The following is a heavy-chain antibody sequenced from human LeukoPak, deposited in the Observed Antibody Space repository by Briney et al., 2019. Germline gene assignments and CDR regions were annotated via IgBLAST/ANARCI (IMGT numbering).Heavy chain of an antibody. Sequence: SETLSPTCTVSGGSISSTNYYWGWIRQPPGKGLEWIGNIYYSGSTSHNPSLKSRVTISVDTSKNQFSLKLTSVTAADTAVYYCARVELSTNLGKLPNWFDPWGQGTLVTVSS. V-gene: IGHV4-39*07. J-gene: IGHJ5*02. CDR2: IYYSGST. CDR3: ARVELSTNLGKLPNWFDP. D-gene: IGHD5/OR15-5a*01. CDR1: GGSISSTNYY.